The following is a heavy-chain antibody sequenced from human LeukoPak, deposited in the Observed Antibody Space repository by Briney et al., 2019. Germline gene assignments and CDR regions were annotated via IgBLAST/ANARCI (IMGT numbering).Heavy chain of an antibody. Sequence: SETLSLTCTVSGGSISSYYWSWIRQPPGKGLEWIGYIYYSGSTNYNPSLKSRVTISVDTSKSQFSLKLSSVTSADTAVYYCARVGGSNHYYYDMDVWGQGTTVTVSS. D-gene: IGHD1-26*01. CDR3: ARVGGSNHYYYDMDV. J-gene: IGHJ6*02. CDR1: GGSISSYY. V-gene: IGHV4-59*01. CDR2: IYYSGST.